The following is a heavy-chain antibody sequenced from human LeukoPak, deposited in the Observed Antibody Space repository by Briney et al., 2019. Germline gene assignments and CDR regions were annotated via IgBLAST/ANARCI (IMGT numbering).Heavy chain of an antibody. V-gene: IGHV4-34*10. CDR2: ISHSGSS. J-gene: IGHJ5*02. D-gene: IGHD3-3*01. Sequence: SETLSLTCAVYGGPFRGFFWSWIRQAPGKGLEWIGEISHSGSSNYTPSLKSRITISVDTSKSQFSLRLTSVTAADTAVYYCARPIYDFWSGYYTIWFDPWGQGTLVTVSS. CDR1: GGPFRGFF. CDR3: ARPIYDFWSGYYTIWFDP.